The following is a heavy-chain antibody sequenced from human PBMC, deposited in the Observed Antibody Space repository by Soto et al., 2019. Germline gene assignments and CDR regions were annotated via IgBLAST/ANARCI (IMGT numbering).Heavy chain of an antibody. D-gene: IGHD3-3*01. Sequence: PSENLSLTCTVSGGSISSGHYYWSWIRHPPGKGLEWIGYIYYSGSTYYNPSLKSRVTISVDTSKNQFSLKLSSVTAVDTAVYYCARANRYYDIWSGSEAFDIWVKGTMVTVS. V-gene: IGHV4-30-4*01. J-gene: IGHJ3*02. CDR3: ARANRYYDIWSGSEAFDI. CDR1: GGSISSGHYY. CDR2: IYYSGST.